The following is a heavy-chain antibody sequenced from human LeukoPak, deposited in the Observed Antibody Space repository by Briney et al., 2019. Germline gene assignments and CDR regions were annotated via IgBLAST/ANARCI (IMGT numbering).Heavy chain of an antibody. CDR2: IYYSGST. Sequence: SETLSLTCTVSGGSISGYYWSWVRQPPGKGLEWIGYIYYSGSTNYNPSLKSRLTISVDTSKNQFSLKLSSVTAADTAVYYCARHANTGMVTFDPWGQGTLVTVSS. J-gene: IGHJ5*02. V-gene: IGHV4-59*01. D-gene: IGHD5-18*01. CDR1: GGSISGYY. CDR3: ARHANTGMVTFDP.